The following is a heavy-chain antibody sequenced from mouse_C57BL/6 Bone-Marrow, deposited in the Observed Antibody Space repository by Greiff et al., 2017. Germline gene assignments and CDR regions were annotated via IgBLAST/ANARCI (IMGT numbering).Heavy chain of an antibody. J-gene: IGHJ3*01. CDR3: AGPRDYDVAWFAY. V-gene: IGHV5-4*01. CDR1: GFTFSSYA. Sequence: EVLLVESGGGLVKPGGSLKLSCAASGFTFSSYAMSWVRQTPEKRLEWVATISDGGSYTYYPDNVKGRFTISRDNAKNNLYLQMSNLKSEDTAMYDCAGPRDYDVAWFAYWGQGTLVTVSA. CDR2: ISDGGSYT. D-gene: IGHD2-4*01.